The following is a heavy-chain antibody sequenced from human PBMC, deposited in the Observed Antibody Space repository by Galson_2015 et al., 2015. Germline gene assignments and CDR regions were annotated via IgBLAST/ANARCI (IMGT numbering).Heavy chain of an antibody. V-gene: IGHV4-39*01. CDR3: ARRRSDYDILTGYSKMEYDY. Sequence: ETLSLTCTVSGGSISSRSYYWGWIRQPPGKGLEWIGSIYYSGSTYYNPSLKSRVTISVDTSKNQFSLKLSSVTAADTAVYYCARRRSDYDILTGYSKMEYDYWGQGTLVTVSS. CDR2: IYYSGST. J-gene: IGHJ4*02. CDR1: GGSISSRSYY. D-gene: IGHD3-9*01.